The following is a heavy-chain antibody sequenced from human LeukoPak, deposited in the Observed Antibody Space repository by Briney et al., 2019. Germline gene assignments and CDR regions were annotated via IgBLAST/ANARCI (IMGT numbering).Heavy chain of an antibody. Sequence: SETLSLTCTLSGASLGGFYWSWIRQAAGKGLEWIGHIFTSGSTNHNPSLKSRVTMSGDMSKNQFSLKLRSVTAADTAVYYCAREGAAAAQDGWGHVTLVTAAS. CDR1: GASLGGFY. J-gene: IGHJ4*01. V-gene: IGHV4-4*07. CDR2: IFTSGST. CDR3: AREGAAAAQDG. D-gene: IGHD6-13*01.